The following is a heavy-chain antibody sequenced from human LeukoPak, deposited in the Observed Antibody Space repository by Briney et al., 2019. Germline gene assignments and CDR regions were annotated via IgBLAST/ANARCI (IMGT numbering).Heavy chain of an antibody. D-gene: IGHD5-12*01. Sequence: NPSETLSLTCTVSGGSISSYYWSWIRQHPGKGLEWIGYIYYSGSTNYNPSLKSRVTISVDTSKNQFSLKLGPVTAADTAVYFCASQAVADAFDIWGQGTMVTVSS. CDR3: ASQAVADAFDI. V-gene: IGHV4-59*01. CDR1: GGSISSYY. J-gene: IGHJ3*02. CDR2: IYYSGST.